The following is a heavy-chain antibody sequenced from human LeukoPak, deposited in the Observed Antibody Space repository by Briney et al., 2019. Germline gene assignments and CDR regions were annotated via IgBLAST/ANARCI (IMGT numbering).Heavy chain of an antibody. CDR1: GYSFATHW. D-gene: IGHD1-26*01. V-gene: IGHV5-51*01. CDR2: IYPGDSDI. CDR3: AIRYNGSYNDY. Sequence: GESLKISCRGSGYSFATHWIGWVRQLPGKGLEWMGIIYPGDSDIRYSPSFQGQVTISADKSISTAYLQWSSLKASDTAMYYCAIRYNGSYNDYWGQGTLVTVSS. J-gene: IGHJ4*02.